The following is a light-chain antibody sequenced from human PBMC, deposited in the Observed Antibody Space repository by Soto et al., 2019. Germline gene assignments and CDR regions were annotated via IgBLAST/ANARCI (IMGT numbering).Light chain of an antibody. CDR1: QSISSW. Sequence: DIQMTQSPSTLSASVGDRVTITCRASQSISSWLAWYQQKPGKAPKLLIYDASSLESGVPSRFNGSGSGTEFTRTISSLQPDDFATYYCQQYNSYSPTFGQGTKVEIK. V-gene: IGKV1-5*01. J-gene: IGKJ1*01. CDR3: QQYNSYSPT. CDR2: DAS.